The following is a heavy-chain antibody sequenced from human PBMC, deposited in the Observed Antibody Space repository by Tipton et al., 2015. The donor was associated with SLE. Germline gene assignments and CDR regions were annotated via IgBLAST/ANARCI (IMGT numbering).Heavy chain of an antibody. Sequence: TLSLTYTVSGGSISSSSYYWGWIRQPPGKGLEWIGSIYYSGSTYYNPSLKSRVTISVDTPKNQFSLKLSSVTAADTAVYYCARNIWSGYRAYYFDYWGQGTLVTVSS. CDR3: ARNIWSGYRAYYFDY. CDR1: GGSISSSSYY. CDR2: IYYSGST. V-gene: IGHV4-39*01. D-gene: IGHD3-3*01. J-gene: IGHJ4*02.